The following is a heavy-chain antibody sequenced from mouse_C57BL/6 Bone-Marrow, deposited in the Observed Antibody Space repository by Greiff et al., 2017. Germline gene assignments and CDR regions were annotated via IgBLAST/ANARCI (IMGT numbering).Heavy chain of an antibody. CDR2: IYPRSGNT. CDR1: GYTFTSYG. D-gene: IGHD3-2*02. Sequence: QVQLQQSGAELARPGASVKLSCKASGYTFTSYGISWVKQRTGQGLEWIGEIYPRSGNTYYNEKFKGKATLTADKSSSTAYMELRRLTSEDSAVYFCARGRSRGFCFAYWGQGTLVTVSA. J-gene: IGHJ3*01. CDR3: ARGRSRGFCFAY. V-gene: IGHV1-81*01.